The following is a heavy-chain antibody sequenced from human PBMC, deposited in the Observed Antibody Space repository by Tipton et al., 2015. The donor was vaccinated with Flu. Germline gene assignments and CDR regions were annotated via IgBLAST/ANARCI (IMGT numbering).Heavy chain of an antibody. CDR3: ARRGYDFSSAF. CDR1: GYSFSSYS. J-gene: IGHJ4*02. D-gene: IGHD3-3*01. Sequence: VQLVQSGAEAKKPGESLKISCEGSGYSFSSYSIDWVRQVPGRGLEWMGIIYAEDSETRYSPSFKGQVTMSVDNSINTAYLQWSSLKASDTATYYCARRGYDFSSAFWGQGTLVTVSP. CDR2: IYAEDSET. V-gene: IGHV5-51*01.